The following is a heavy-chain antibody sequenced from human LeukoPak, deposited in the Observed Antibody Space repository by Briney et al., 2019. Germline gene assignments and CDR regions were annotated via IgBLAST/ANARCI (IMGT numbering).Heavy chain of an antibody. J-gene: IGHJ5*02. CDR3: AKDRTPHYYENWSDP. CDR1: GFTFSSYA. CDR2: ISGSGGST. V-gene: IGHV3-23*01. Sequence: GGLRLSCAASGFTFSSYAMSWVRQAPGKGLEWVSAISGSGGSTYYADSVKGRFTISRDNSKNTLYLQMNSLRAEDTAVYYCAKDRTPHYYENWSDPWGQGTLVTVSS. D-gene: IGHD3-22*01.